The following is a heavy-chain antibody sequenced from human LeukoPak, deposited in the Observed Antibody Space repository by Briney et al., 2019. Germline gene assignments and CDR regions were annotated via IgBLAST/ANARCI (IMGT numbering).Heavy chain of an antibody. Sequence: SETLSLTCTVSGGSISSYYWSWIRQPPGKGLEWIGYIYYSGSTNYNPSLKSRVTISVDTSKNQFSLKLSSVTAADTAVYYCARGLGKQLWHKGWFDPWGQGTLVTVSS. CDR3: ARGLGKQLWHKGWFDP. J-gene: IGHJ5*02. V-gene: IGHV4-59*12. CDR2: IYYSGST. CDR1: GGSISSYY. D-gene: IGHD5-18*01.